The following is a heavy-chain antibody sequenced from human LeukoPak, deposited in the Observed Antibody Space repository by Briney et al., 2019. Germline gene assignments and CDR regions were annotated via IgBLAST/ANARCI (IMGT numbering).Heavy chain of an antibody. CDR1: GYTFTGYY. V-gene: IGHV1-2*02. J-gene: IGHJ6*03. D-gene: IGHD2-2*01. CDR2: INPSSGRT. CDR3: ARGSSIHVLLYHYYYMDV. Sequence: ASVKVSCKASGYTFTGYYMHWVRQAPGQGLEWMEWINPSSGRTNYAQNFQDRVAMTRDTSISTAYMELSSLRFDDTAVYYCARGSSIHVLLYHYYYMDVWGKGTTVAVSS.